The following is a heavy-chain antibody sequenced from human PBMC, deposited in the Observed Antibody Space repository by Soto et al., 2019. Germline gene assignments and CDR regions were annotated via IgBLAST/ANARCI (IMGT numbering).Heavy chain of an antibody. CDR1: GFTFSNAW. V-gene: IGHV3-15*07. J-gene: IGHJ4*01. Sequence: GGSLRLSCAASGFTFSNAWMNWVRQAPGKGLEWVGRIKSKTDGGTTDYAAPVKGRFTISRDDSKNTLYLQMNSLKTEDTAVYYCTTRPMVRGVIMDVDYWGHGTLVTVSS. CDR3: TTRPMVRGVIMDVDY. CDR2: IKSKTDGGTT. D-gene: IGHD3-10*01.